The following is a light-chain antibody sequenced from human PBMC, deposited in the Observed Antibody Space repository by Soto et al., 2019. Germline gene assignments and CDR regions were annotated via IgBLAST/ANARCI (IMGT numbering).Light chain of an antibody. Sequence: DIQMTQSPSSLSASVGDRVTITCRASQSISKYLNWYQQKPGQAPNILLYAASTLQSGVPSRFSGSGSSTDITLPTSSLQPEDVATYYCQQSYSTPPDTFGQGTKLEIK. CDR1: QSISKY. V-gene: IGKV1-39*01. J-gene: IGKJ2*01. CDR3: QQSYSTPPDT. CDR2: AAS.